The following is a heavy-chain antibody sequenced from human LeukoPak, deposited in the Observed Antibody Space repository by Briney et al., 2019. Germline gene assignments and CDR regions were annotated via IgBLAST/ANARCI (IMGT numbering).Heavy chain of an antibody. CDR2: IYYSGST. J-gene: IGHJ4*02. V-gene: IGHV4-31*03. D-gene: IGHD6-13*01. Sequence: PSETLSLTCTVSGGSISSGGYYWSWIRQHPGKCLEWIGYIYYSGSTYYNPSPKSRVTISVYTSKNQFSLKLSSVTAADTAVYYCARAPKAAAGRPFDYWGQGTLVTVSS. CDR3: ARAPKAAAGRPFDY. CDR1: GGSISSGGYY.